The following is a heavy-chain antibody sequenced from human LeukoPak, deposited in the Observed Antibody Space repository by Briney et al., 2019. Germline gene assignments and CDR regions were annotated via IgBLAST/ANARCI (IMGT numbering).Heavy chain of an antibody. V-gene: IGHV5-51*01. CDR1: GYSFTSYW. D-gene: IGHD2-15*01. Sequence: GESLKIPCKGSGYSFTSYWIGWVRQMPGKGLEWMGIIYPGDSDTRYSPSFQGQVTISADKSISTAYLQWSSLKASDTAMYYCARGYCSGGSCYSAPLDYWGQGTLVTVSS. CDR2: IYPGDSDT. CDR3: ARGYCSGGSCYSAPLDY. J-gene: IGHJ4*02.